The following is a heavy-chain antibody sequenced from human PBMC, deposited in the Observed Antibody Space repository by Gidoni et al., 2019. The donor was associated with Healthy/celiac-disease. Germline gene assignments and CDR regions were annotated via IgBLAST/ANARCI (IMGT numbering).Heavy chain of an antibody. CDR1: GGSISSGGYS. Sequence: QLQLQESGSGLVKPSQTLSLTCAVSGGSISSGGYSWSWIRQPPGKGLEWIGYIYHSGSTYYNPSLKSRVTISVDRSKNQFSLKLSSVTAADTAVYYCARDRGPVVGSSVGWFDPWGQGTLVTVSS. V-gene: IGHV4-30-2*01. J-gene: IGHJ5*02. CDR2: IYHSGST. D-gene: IGHD1-26*01. CDR3: ARDRGPVVGSSVGWFDP.